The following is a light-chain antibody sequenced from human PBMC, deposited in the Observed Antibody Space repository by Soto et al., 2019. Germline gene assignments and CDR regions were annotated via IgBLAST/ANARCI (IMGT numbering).Light chain of an antibody. CDR1: SSDVGSYNL. J-gene: IGLJ2*01. Sequence: QSALTQPASVSGSPGQSITLSCTGTSSDVGSYNLVSWYQQHPGKAPKLIIYEGSKRPSGVSNRFSGSKSGNTASLTISELQAEDEADYYCCSYAGSSTVVFGGGTKLTVL. CDR2: EGS. CDR3: CSYAGSSTVV. V-gene: IGLV2-23*01.